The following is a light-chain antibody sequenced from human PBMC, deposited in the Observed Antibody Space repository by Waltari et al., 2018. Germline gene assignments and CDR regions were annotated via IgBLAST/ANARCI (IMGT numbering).Light chain of an antibody. CDR1: QNINSL. Sequence: DIQRTQSPSTRSASVGGRVTITCRASQNINSLFAWYQQKPGKAPKFLIYKASSLESGVPSRFSGSGSGTEFTLTISSLQPDDFGTYYCQQYNSYPLTFGQGTKVEIK. CDR3: QQYNSYPLT. V-gene: IGKV1-5*03. J-gene: IGKJ1*01. CDR2: KAS.